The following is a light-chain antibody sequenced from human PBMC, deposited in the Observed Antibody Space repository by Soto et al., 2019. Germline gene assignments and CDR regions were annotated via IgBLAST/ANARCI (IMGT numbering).Light chain of an antibody. Sequence: QSVLTQPPSVSGAPGQRLTISCAGTSSNIGAGFDVHWYQQLPGTAPKLLIYANDDRPSGVPDRFSGSTSGTSASLAITGLQAEDAADYYCQSFDERDLWIFGGGTKVTVL. V-gene: IGLV1-40*01. CDR3: QSFDERDLWI. CDR2: AND. J-gene: IGLJ2*01. CDR1: SSNIGAGFD.